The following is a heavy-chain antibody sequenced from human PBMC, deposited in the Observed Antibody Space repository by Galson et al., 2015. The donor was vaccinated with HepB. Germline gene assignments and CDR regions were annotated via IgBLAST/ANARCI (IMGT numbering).Heavy chain of an antibody. CDR1: GGTFSSYT. CDR3: ASGVGELLGARFDP. CDR2: IIPILGIA. J-gene: IGHJ5*02. V-gene: IGHV1-69*02. Sequence: SVKVSCKASGGTFSSYTISWVRQAPGQGLEWMGRIIPILGIANYAQKLQGRVTITADKSTSTAYMELSSLRSEDTAVYYCASGVGELLGARFDPWGQGTLVTVSS. D-gene: IGHD1-26*01.